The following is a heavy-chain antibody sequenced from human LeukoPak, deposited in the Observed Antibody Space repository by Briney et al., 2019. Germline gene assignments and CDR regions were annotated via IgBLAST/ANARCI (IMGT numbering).Heavy chain of an antibody. D-gene: IGHD3-10*01. Sequence: GGSLRLSCAASGFTFSSYSMYWVRQAPGKGLEWVSYISSSSSTIYYADSVKGRFTISRDNAKNSLYLQMNSLRDEDTAVYYCARGSPYYGSGDRDAFDIWGQGTMVTVSS. CDR3: ARGSPYYGSGDRDAFDI. V-gene: IGHV3-48*02. CDR1: GFTFSSYS. CDR2: ISSSSSTI. J-gene: IGHJ3*02.